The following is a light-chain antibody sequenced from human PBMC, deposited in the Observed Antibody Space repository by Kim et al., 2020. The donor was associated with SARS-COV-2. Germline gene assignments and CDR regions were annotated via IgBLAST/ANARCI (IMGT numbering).Light chain of an antibody. V-gene: IGKV2-28*01. CDR2: LGS. CDR3: MQALQAPYS. J-gene: IGKJ2*03. CDR1: QSLLGRNGYNY. Sequence: EPDYIACRSSQSLLGRNGYNYLDWYLQKPGQSPQLLIYLGSSRASGVPDRFSGSGSGTDFTLKISRVEAEDVGVYYCMQALQAPYSFGQGTKLEI.